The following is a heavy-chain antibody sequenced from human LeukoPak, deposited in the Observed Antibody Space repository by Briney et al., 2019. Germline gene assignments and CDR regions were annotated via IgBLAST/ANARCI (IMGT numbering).Heavy chain of an antibody. CDR1: GFTFSSYA. CDR2: ISGSGGST. J-gene: IGHJ4*02. CDR3: ARVIYSSPSGFDY. Sequence: GGSLRLSCAASGFTFSSYAMSWVRQAPGKGLEWVSAISGSGGSTYYADSVKGRFTISRDNAKNSLYLQMNSLRAEDTAVYYCARVIYSSPSGFDYWGQGTLVTVSS. V-gene: IGHV3-23*01. D-gene: IGHD6-6*01.